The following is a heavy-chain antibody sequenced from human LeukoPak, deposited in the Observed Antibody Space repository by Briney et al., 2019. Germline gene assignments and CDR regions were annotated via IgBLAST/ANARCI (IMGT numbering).Heavy chain of an antibody. CDR1: GGSISSYY. V-gene: IGHV4-59*01. J-gene: IGHJ6*03. Sequence: PSETLSPTCTVSGGSISSYYWSWIRQPPGKGLEWIGYIYYSGSTNYNPSLKSRVTISVDTSKNQFSLKLSSVTAADTAVYYCASATSGYSYGYYYYYYMDVWGKGTTVTVSS. CDR3: ASATSGYSYGYYYYYYMDV. D-gene: IGHD5-18*01. CDR2: IYYSGST.